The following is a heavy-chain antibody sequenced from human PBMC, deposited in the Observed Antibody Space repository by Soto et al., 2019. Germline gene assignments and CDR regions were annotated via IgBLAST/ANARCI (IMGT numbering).Heavy chain of an antibody. D-gene: IGHD5-12*01. CDR1: GDSISSYY. CDR2: IYYSGNT. J-gene: IGHJ4*02. V-gene: IGHV4-59*01. CDR3: ARDGDGYNY. Sequence: SETLSLTCTVSGDSISSYYWSWIRQPPGKGLEWIGYIYYSGNTNYNPSLKSRVTISVDTSKNQFSLKLSSVTAADTAVYYCARDGDGYNYWGQGTLVTVSS.